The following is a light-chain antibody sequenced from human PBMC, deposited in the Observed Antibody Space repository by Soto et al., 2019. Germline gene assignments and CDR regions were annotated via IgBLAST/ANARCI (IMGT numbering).Light chain of an antibody. CDR3: KSYAGSNNYV. V-gene: IGLV2-8*01. CDR1: KSDIGVYDF. CDR2: EVV. J-gene: IGLJ1*01. Sequence: QSVRTHPPSASGSPGHLVTISCTGTKSDIGVYDFVSWYQHHPGKAPRLIIYEVVQRPSGVPDRFSGSKSGNTASLTVSGLQAADEADYFCKSYAGSNNYVFGSGTKVTVL.